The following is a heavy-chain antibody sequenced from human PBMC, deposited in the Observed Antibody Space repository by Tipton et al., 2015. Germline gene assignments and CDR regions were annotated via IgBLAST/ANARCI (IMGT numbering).Heavy chain of an antibody. CDR3: ARGGVSPRSGWFDP. J-gene: IGHJ5*02. Sequence: GLVKPSETLSLTCTLSGDSIRNYYWSWIRQPAGEGLEWIGRMYISGSKNVNPSLRGRVTMSFDTSKKEFSLKLKSGTAADTAVYYCARGGVSPRSGWFDPWGQGTPVIVSS. D-gene: IGHD1-26*01. CDR2: MYISGSK. CDR1: GDSIRNYY. V-gene: IGHV4-4*07.